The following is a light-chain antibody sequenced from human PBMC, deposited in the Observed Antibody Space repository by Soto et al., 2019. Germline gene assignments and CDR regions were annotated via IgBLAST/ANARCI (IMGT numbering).Light chain of an antibody. CDR1: SSNIGSNT. CDR2: NNT. J-gene: IGLJ1*01. V-gene: IGLV1-44*01. Sequence: QAVVTQPPSASGTPGQRVTISCSGSSSNIGSNTVNWYQQLPRTAPKLLIYNNTQRPSGVPDRFSGSKSGTTASLAISGLQYEDEDDYYCAAWDDSLNTLVFGTGTKLTVL. CDR3: AAWDDSLNTLV.